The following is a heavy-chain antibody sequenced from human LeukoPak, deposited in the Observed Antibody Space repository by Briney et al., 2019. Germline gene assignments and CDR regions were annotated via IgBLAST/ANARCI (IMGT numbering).Heavy chain of an antibody. Sequence: YAQKFQGRVTMTTDTSTSTAYMELRSLRSDDTAVYYCARESFTIFPDPGTFDPWGQGTLVTVSS. V-gene: IGHV1-18*01. CDR3: ARESFTIFPDPGTFDP. D-gene: IGHD3-9*01. J-gene: IGHJ5*02.